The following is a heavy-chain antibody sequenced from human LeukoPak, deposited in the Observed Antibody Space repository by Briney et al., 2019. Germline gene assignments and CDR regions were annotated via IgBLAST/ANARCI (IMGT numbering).Heavy chain of an antibody. D-gene: IGHD6-6*01. V-gene: IGHV4-59*01. CDR2: ISYSGST. J-gene: IGHJ4*02. CDR3: ARGGGISSSPLDFDY. CDR1: GASITTYY. Sequence: SETLFLTCTVSGASITTYYWSWIRQPPGEGLEWIGYISYSGSTNYNPSLKSRVTISIDTSKNQFSLKLTSVTAADTALYYCARGGGISSSPLDFDYWGQGTLVTVSS.